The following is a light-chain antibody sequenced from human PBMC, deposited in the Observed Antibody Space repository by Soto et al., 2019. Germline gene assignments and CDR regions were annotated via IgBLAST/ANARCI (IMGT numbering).Light chain of an antibody. V-gene: IGKV3-15*01. J-gene: IGKJ1*01. CDR2: GAS. CDR3: QQYNNWPRT. CDR1: QSVASSY. Sequence: EVVLTQSPGTLSLSPGERVTLSCRASQSVASSYLAWYQQKPGRAPRLLIYGASTRATGIPARFSGSGSETEFTLTITSLQPEDFAVYYCQQYNNWPRTFGQGTKVEIK.